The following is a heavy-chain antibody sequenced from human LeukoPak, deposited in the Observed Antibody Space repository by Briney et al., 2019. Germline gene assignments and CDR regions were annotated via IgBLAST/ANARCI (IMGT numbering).Heavy chain of an antibody. D-gene: IGHD3-10*01. CDR1: GGSISPYY. CDR2: IYTSGST. J-gene: IGHJ4*02. Sequence: SETLSLTCSVSGGSISPYYWSWIRQPAGKGLEWIGRIYTSGSTNYNPSLKSRVTMSVDTSKNQFSLKLSSVTAADTAVYYCARDQYYYGSGSYGLDYWGQGTLVTVSS. CDR3: ARDQYYYGSGSYGLDY. V-gene: IGHV4-4*07.